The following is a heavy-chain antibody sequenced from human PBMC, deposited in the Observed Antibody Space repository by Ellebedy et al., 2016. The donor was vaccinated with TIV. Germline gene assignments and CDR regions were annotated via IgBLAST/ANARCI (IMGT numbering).Heavy chain of an antibody. CDR2: INPNIGGT. J-gene: IGHJ4*02. D-gene: IGHD2-8*01. CDR3: VRGYNGRFENWRTGDY. Sequence: ASVKVSCKTSGYIFTAYYIHWVRQAPGQGLEWMGWINPNIGGTRSAEKFQGRITLTRDTSISTVYMELRSLSSDDTAVYYCVRGYNGRFENWRTGDYWGQGTLVTVSS. V-gene: IGHV1-2*02. CDR1: GYIFTAYY.